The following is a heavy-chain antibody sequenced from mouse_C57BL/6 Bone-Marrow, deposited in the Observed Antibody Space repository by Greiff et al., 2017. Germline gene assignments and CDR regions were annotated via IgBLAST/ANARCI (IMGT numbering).Heavy chain of an antibody. CDR1: GYTFTSYW. CDR2: IYPGSGST. D-gene: IGHD6-5*01. CDR3: ARLGYDYCAMDY. J-gene: IGHJ4*01. V-gene: IGHV1-55*01. Sequence: QVQLQQPGAELVKPGASVKMSCKASGYTFTSYWITWVKQRPGQGLEWIGDIYPGSGSTNYNEKFKSKTKLTVDTSSSTAYMQLSSLTSEDSAVYYCARLGYDYCAMDYWGQGTSVTVSS.